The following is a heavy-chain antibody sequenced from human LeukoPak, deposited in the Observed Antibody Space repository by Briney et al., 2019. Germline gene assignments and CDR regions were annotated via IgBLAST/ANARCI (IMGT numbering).Heavy chain of an antibody. J-gene: IGHJ3*02. CDR3: ASLKNYYDSSGYLVTDAFDI. D-gene: IGHD3-22*01. Sequence: ASVKVSCKASGGTFSSYAISWVRQAPGQGLEWMGWINPNSGGTNYAQKFQGRVTMTTDTSTSTAYMELRSLKSDDTAVYYCASLKNYYDSSGYLVTDAFDIWGQGTMVTVSS. CDR1: GGTFSSYA. CDR2: INPNSGGT. V-gene: IGHV1-18*01.